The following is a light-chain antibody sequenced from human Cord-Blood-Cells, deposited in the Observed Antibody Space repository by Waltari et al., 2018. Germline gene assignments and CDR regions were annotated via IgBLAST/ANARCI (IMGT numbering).Light chain of an antibody. V-gene: IGLV3-1*01. CDR3: QAWDSSTVV. CDR1: KLGDKY. Sequence: SYELTQPPSVSVSPGQTASITCSGDKLGDKYACWYQQKPGQSPVLVIYQDSKRPSGLPGRFSGSNSGNPATLTISGTQAMDEADYYCQAWDSSTVVFGGGTKLTVL. J-gene: IGLJ2*01. CDR2: QDS.